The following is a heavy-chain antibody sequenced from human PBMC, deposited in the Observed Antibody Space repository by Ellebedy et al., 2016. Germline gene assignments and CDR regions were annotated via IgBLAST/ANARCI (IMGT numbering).Heavy chain of an antibody. D-gene: IGHD6-6*01. CDR2: IYGDGSQ. CDR3: AHRQSSTYDY. CDR1: GFALSTGGVA. J-gene: IGHJ4*02. V-gene: IGHV2-5*02. Sequence: SGPTLVKPTQTLTLTCTFSGFALSTGGVAVGWIRQPPGKALEWLALIYGDGSQRYCPSLNSRLTITKDTSKNQVVLTMTDMDPVDTATYYCAHRQSSTYDYWGQGALVTVSS.